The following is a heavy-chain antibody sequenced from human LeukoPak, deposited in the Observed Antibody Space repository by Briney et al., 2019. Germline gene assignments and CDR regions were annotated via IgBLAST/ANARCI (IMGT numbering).Heavy chain of an antibody. Sequence: GGSLRLSCSASGFTFSSYIMHWVRQAPGKGLEYVSAISSNGGSTYYADSVKGRFTISRDSSKNTLYLQMSSLGPEDTAMYHCVKDDSYYYNSGNSNYWGQGTLVTVSS. J-gene: IGHJ4*02. CDR1: GFTFSSYI. D-gene: IGHD3-10*01. CDR2: ISSNGGST. V-gene: IGHV3-64D*06. CDR3: VKDDSYYYNSGNSNY.